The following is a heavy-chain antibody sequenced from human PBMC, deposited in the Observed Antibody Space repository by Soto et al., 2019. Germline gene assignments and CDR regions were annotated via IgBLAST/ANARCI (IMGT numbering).Heavy chain of an antibody. V-gene: IGHV3-66*01. CDR2: IYSGGTE. CDR1: GFTVSSNY. J-gene: IGHJ5*02. CDR3: ARNGDSSDYRGWFDP. D-gene: IGHD3-22*01. Sequence: EVQLVESGGGLVQPGGSLRLSCAASGFTVSSNYMSWVRQAPGKGLEWVTVIYSGGTEYYAVSVKGRFTISRDNSKNTLYLQMNSLRAEDTAVYYCARNGDSSDYRGWFDPWGQGTLVTVSS.